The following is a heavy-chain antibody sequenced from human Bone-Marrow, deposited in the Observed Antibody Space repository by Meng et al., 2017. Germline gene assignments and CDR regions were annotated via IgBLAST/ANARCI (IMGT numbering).Heavy chain of an antibody. CDR1: GFTLSTYW. D-gene: IGHD3-22*01. J-gene: IGHJ1*01. CDR2: INSDGSDT. Sequence: GSLKISCAASGFTLSTYWMHWVRQAPGKGLVWVSRINSDGSDTSYADSVKGRFTISRDNAKNTLYLQMNSLRAEDTAVYYCARVGYYDSSNYYAYFQHWGQGTLVTVSS. CDR3: ARVGYYDSSNYYAYFQH. V-gene: IGHV3-74*01.